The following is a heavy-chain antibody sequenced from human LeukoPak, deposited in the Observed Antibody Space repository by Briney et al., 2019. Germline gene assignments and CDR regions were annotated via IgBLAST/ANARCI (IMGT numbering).Heavy chain of an antibody. J-gene: IGHJ3*02. CDR3: AIGINPGAFDI. V-gene: IGHV3-7*01. Sequence: PGGSLRLSCAASGFTFSSYWMSWVRQAPGKGLEWVANIKQDGSEKYYVDSVKGRFTISRDNAKNSLYLQMNSLRAEDTAVYYCAIGINPGAFDIWGQGTMVTVSS. CDR1: GFTFSSYW. D-gene: IGHD3-10*01. CDR2: IKQDGSEK.